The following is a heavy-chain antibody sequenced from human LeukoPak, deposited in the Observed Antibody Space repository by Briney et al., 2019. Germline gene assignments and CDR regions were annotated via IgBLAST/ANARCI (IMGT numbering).Heavy chain of an antibody. CDR3: ARGEYDYAWGSYSPNAFAM. V-gene: IGHV4-34*01. J-gene: IGHJ3*02. D-gene: IGHD3-16*01. CDR2: INHSGST. Sequence: SETLSLTCAVYGGSFSGYYWSWIRQPPGKGLEWIGEINHSGSTNYKPSLKSRVTISVDTSKNQFSLKLSSVTAADTALYYCARGEYDYAWGSYSPNAFAMWGQGTMVTVSS. CDR1: GGSFSGYY.